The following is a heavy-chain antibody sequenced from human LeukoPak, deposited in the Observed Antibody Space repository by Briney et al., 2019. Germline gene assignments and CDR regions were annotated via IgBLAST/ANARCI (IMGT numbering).Heavy chain of an antibody. CDR1: GLTFSNFW. CDR2: IKQDGSET. V-gene: IGHV3-7*01. Sequence: GGSLRLSCAASGLTFSNFWMTWLRQAPGKGLEWVANIKQDGSETYYLDSVRGRFTISRDNAKNSMYLQMNSLKAEDTAVYYCVGCSGGTCSDFDYWGRGTLVTVSS. J-gene: IGHJ4*02. D-gene: IGHD2-15*01. CDR3: VGCSGGTCSDFDY.